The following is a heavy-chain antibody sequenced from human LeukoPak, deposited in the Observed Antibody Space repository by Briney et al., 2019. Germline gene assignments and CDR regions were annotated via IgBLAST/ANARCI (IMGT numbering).Heavy chain of an antibody. Sequence: PSETLSLTCTVSGGSISSSSYYWGWIRQPPGKGLEWIGSIYYSGSTYYNPSLKSRVTISVDTSKNQFSLKLSSVTAADTAVYYCARQARGYCSSTSCSRGFWYYYYYMDVWGKGTTVTVSS. CDR1: GGSISSSSYY. CDR2: IYYSGST. D-gene: IGHD2-2*01. V-gene: IGHV4-39*01. J-gene: IGHJ6*03. CDR3: ARQARGYCSSTSCSRGFWYYYYYMDV.